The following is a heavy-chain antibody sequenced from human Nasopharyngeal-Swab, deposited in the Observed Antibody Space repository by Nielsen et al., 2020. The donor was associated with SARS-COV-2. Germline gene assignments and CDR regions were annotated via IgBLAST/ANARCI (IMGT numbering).Heavy chain of an antibody. V-gene: IGHV3-53*01. D-gene: IGHD1-14*01. CDR1: GIAVSSSY. CDR2: IHSDGNT. CDR3: ATAPPVIVPGRSWFDP. Sequence: GESLKISCAPSGIAVSSSYMSWVRQAPGKGLEWVSTIHSDGNTYYADSVRGRFSSSRDNSRNTVSLQMSSLRVEDTAVYYCATAPPVIVPGRSWFDPWGQGTLVTVSS. J-gene: IGHJ5*02.